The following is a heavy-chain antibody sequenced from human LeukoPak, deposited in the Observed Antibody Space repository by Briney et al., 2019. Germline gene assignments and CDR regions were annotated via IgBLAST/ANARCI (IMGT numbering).Heavy chain of an antibody. Sequence: PGGSLRLSCAASGFTFSSYAMSWVRQAPGKGLEWVSAISGSGGSTYYADSVKGRFTISRDNSKNTLYLQMNSLRAEDTTVYYCAKEPRRDIVATTGDYWGQGTLVTVSS. CDR2: ISGSGGST. CDR1: GFTFSSYA. D-gene: IGHD5-12*01. V-gene: IGHV3-23*01. CDR3: AKEPRRDIVATTGDY. J-gene: IGHJ4*02.